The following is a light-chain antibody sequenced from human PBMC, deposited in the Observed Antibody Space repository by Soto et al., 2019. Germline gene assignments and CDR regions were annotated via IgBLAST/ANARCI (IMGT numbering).Light chain of an antibody. CDR1: QSVSSSY. CDR2: GAS. Sequence: EVVLTQSPVTLSLSPGERATLSCRASQSVSSSYLAWYQQTPGQAPRLLIYGASSRATGTPDRFSGSGSGTDFTLTISRLEPEDFAVYYCQQYDTSIWAYTFGQGTKLEIK. V-gene: IGKV3-20*01. CDR3: QQYDTSIWAYT. J-gene: IGKJ2*01.